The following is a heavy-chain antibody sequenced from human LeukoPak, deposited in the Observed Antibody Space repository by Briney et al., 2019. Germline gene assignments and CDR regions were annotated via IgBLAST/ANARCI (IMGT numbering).Heavy chain of an antibody. CDR1: GYTFTSYG. D-gene: IGHD3-22*01. V-gene: IGHV1-69*13. J-gene: IGHJ5*02. CDR3: ARAGDYYDSSGYYPNWFDP. CDR2: IIPIFGTA. Sequence: SVKVSCKASGYTFTSYGISWVRHAPGQGLEWMGGIIPIFGTANYAQKFQGRVTITADESTSTAYMELSSLRSEDAAVYYCARAGDYYDSSGYYPNWFDPWGQGTLVTVSS.